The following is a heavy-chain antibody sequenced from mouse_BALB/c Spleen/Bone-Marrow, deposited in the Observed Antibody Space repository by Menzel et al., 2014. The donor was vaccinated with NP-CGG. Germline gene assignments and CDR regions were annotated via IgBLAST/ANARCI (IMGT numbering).Heavy chain of an antibody. D-gene: IGHD1-2*01. V-gene: IGHV14-3*02. CDR1: GFNIKDTY. CDR3: ARYRLGTYFDY. J-gene: IGHJ2*01. Sequence: EVQLQQSGAELVKPGASVKLSCTASGFNIKDTYMHWVKQKPEQGLGWIGRIDPANGNTKYDPKFQGKATITAGTSSNTAYLQLGSLTSEDTAVYYCARYRLGTYFDYWGQGTTLTVSS. CDR2: IDPANGNT.